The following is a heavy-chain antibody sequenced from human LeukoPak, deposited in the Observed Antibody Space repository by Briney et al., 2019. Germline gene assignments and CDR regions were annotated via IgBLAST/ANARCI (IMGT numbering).Heavy chain of an antibody. CDR2: ISSSSSTI. CDR1: GFTFSDYS. D-gene: IGHD4-17*01. Sequence: PGRSLRLSCAASGFTFSDYSMNWVRQDPGKGLEGGSYISSSSSTIYYADSVKGRFTISRDSAKNSLYLQMNSLGAEDTAVYYCARGATVTTTSAFDFWGQGTMVTVSS. V-gene: IGHV3-48*01. J-gene: IGHJ3*01. CDR3: ARGATVTTTSAFDF.